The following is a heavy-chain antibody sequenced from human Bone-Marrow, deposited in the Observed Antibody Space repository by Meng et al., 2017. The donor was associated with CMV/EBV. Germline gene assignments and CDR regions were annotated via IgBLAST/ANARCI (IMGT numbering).Heavy chain of an antibody. CDR2: IKHQSGDR. D-gene: IGHD4-23*01. Sequence: ASVKVSXKASGYTFTGHSMHWVRQAPGQGLKWMGWIKHQSGDRNYTQNFQGRVTLTRDTSISTAYMELSSLRSDDTAMYYFARYMTTTWYGGSDAWGRGTRVTVSS. V-gene: IGHV1-2*02. CDR1: GYTFTGHS. CDR3: ARYMTTTWYGGSDA. J-gene: IGHJ5*02.